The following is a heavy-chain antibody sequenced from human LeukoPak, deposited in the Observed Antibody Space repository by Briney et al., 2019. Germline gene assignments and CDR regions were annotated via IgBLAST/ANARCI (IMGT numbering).Heavy chain of an antibody. CDR2: ISYDGSNK. CDR1: GFTFSSYA. CDR3: ARDIGRELSTSAHFDY. Sequence: SGGSLRLSCAASGFTFSSYAMHWVRQAPGKGLEWVAVISYDGSNKYYADSVKGRFTISRDNSKSTLYLQMNSLRAEDTAVYYCARDIGRELSTSAHFDYWGQGTLVTVSS. J-gene: IGHJ4*02. V-gene: IGHV3-30-3*01. D-gene: IGHD1-26*01.